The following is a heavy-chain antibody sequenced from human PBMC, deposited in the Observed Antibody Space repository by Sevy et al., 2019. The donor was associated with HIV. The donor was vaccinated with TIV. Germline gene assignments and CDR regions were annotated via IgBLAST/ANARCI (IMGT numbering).Heavy chain of an antibody. D-gene: IGHD6-6*01. CDR1: GFTFDDYA. CDR3: AKDSGSSSPRGYFDD. V-gene: IGHV3-9*01. CDR2: ISWNSGSI. Sequence: GGSLRLSCAASGFTFDDYAMHWVRQAPGKGLEWVSGISWNSGSIGYADSVKGRFTISRDNAKNSLYLQMNSLRAEDTALYYCAKDSGSSSPRGYFDDWGQGTLVTVSS. J-gene: IGHJ4*02.